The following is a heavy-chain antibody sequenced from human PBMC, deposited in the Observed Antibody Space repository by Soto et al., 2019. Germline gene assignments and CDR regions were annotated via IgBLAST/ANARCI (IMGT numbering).Heavy chain of an antibody. Sequence: GGSLRLSCSTSGFVFADYGLNWFRQAPGKGLEWVGFIRSVPYGGTTEYAASVKGRFTISVDVSKSIGYLQMNSLQTEDTAVYFCTRMDSGYAIFDDWGQGTLVTVSS. CDR3: TRMDSGYAIFDD. CDR2: IRSVPYGGTT. D-gene: IGHD5-12*01. CDR1: GFVFADYG. J-gene: IGHJ4*02. V-gene: IGHV3-49*03.